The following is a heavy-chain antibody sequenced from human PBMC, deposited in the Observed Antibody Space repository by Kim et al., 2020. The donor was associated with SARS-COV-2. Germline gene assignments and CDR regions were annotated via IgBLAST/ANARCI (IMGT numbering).Heavy chain of an antibody. J-gene: IGHJ4*02. Sequence: SETLSLTCTVSGGSINNYYWSWIRQPAGKGLEWIGRIDASGPTNYNPSLKSRVTMSVDTSKNQFSLNLSSVTAADTAVYYCARGGGYSSGKAKFDYWGQGTLVTASS. CDR1: GGSINNYY. D-gene: IGHD6-19*01. V-gene: IGHV4-4*07. CDR3: ARGGGYSSGKAKFDY. CDR2: IDASGPT.